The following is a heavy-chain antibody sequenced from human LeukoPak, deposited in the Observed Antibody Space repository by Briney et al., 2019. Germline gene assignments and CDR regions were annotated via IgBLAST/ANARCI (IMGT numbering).Heavy chain of an antibody. J-gene: IGHJ4*02. CDR3: ARDSRIAAATLFDY. D-gene: IGHD6-13*01. Sequence: SETLSLTCTVSGGSISSYYWSWIRQPPGKGLEWSGYIYYSGSTNYNPSLKSRVTISVDTSKNQFPLKLSSVTAADTAVYYCARDSRIAAATLFDYWGQGTLVTVSS. V-gene: IGHV4-59*01. CDR1: GGSISSYY. CDR2: IYYSGST.